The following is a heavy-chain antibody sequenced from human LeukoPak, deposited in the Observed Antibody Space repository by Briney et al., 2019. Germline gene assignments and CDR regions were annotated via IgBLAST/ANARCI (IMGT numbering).Heavy chain of an antibody. Sequence: PSETLSLTCTVSGGSISSYYWSWIRQPPGKGLEWIGYIYHSGSTYYNPSLKSRVTISVDRSKNQFSLKLSSVTAADTAVYYCALGGASLRVAHHAFDIWGQGTMVTVSS. CDR2: IYHSGST. D-gene: IGHD3-16*01. J-gene: IGHJ3*02. CDR3: ALGGASLRVAHHAFDI. CDR1: GGSISSYY. V-gene: IGHV4-59*04.